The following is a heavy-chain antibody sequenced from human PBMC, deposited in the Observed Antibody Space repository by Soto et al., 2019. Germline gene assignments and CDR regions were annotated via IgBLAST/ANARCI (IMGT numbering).Heavy chain of an antibody. Sequence: QLQLQESGPGLVKPSETLSLTCTVSGGSVSSSDYYWGWIRQPPGKGLEWIGTIYYSGSTYYNPSLRSRVTISVDTSKNQFSLKLSSVTAADTAVYYCARHFLHRSTSCPHDIWGQGTMVTVSS. D-gene: IGHD2-2*01. CDR1: GGSVSSSDYY. CDR3: ARHFLHRSTSCPHDI. CDR2: IYYSGST. J-gene: IGHJ3*02. V-gene: IGHV4-39*01.